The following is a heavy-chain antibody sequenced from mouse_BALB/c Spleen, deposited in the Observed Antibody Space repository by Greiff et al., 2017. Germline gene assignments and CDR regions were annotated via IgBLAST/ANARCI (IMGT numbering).Heavy chain of an antibody. J-gene: IGHJ1*01. D-gene: IGHD1-1*01. CDR3: ARRDYGSPHWYFEV. Sequence: EVKLQESGPGLVKPSQSLSLTCSVTGYSITSGYYWNWIRQFPGNKLEWMGYISYDGSNNYNPSLKNRISITRDTSKNQFFLKLNSLTTEDTATYYCARRDYGSPHWYFEVWGAGTTVTVSS. V-gene: IGHV3-6*02. CDR1: GYSITSGYY. CDR2: ISYDGSN.